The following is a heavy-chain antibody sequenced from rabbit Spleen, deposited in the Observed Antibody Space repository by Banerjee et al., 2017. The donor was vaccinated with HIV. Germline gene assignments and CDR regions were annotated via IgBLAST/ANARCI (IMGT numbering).Heavy chain of an antibody. Sequence: QEQLEESGGGLVKPGASLTLTCTASGVSFSTDHYMCWVRQAPGKGLEWIACIEGGSSTFSFFASWAKGRFTISKTSSTTVTLQMTSLTAADTATYFCARDSGSSFSSYGMDLWGQGTLVTVS. D-gene: IGHD8-1*01. CDR1: GVSFSTDHY. J-gene: IGHJ6*01. V-gene: IGHV1S45*01. CDR3: ARDSGSSFSSYGMDL. CDR2: IEGGSSTFS.